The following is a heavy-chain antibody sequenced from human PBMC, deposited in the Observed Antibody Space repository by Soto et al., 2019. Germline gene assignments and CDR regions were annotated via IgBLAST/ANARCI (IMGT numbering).Heavy chain of an antibody. Sequence: QVQLVQSGAEVKKPGSSVKVSCKASGGTFSSYAISWVRQAPGQGLEWMGGIIPIFGTANYAQKFQGRVTITADESTSTAYMELSSLRSEDTAVYYCARPNRGIVVVTAIRNRYYYYGMDVWGQGTTVTVSS. D-gene: IGHD2-21*02. CDR2: IIPIFGTA. J-gene: IGHJ6*02. V-gene: IGHV1-69*01. CDR1: GGTFSSYA. CDR3: ARPNRGIVVVTAIRNRYYYYGMDV.